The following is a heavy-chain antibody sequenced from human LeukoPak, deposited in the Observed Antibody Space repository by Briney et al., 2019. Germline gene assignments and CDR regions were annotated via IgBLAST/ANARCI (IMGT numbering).Heavy chain of an antibody. CDR1: GFSISNYN. CDR3: ARGYADYEDY. Sequence: PGGSLRLSCAASGFSISNYNMHWVRRAPGKGLEWVAVITYDGRSTHYPDSVKGRFTISRDTSKNTLYLQMNSLRVEDMAVYYCARGYADYEDYWGQGTLVTVSS. J-gene: IGHJ4*02. V-gene: IGHV3-30*01. CDR2: ITYDGRST. D-gene: IGHD4-17*01.